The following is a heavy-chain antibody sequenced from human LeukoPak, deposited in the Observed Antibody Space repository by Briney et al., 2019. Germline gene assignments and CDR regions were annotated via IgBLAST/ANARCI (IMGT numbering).Heavy chain of an antibody. CDR1: GGSISSYY. CDR3: ASFQGLNAFDI. Sequence: PSETLSLTWTVAGGSISSYYWSWIRQPPGKGLEWIGYIYYSGSTNYNPSLKSRVTISVDTSKNQFSLKLSSVTAADTAVYYCASFQGLNAFDIWGQGTMVTVSS. D-gene: IGHD3-16*01. J-gene: IGHJ3*02. CDR2: IYYSGST. V-gene: IGHV4-59*01.